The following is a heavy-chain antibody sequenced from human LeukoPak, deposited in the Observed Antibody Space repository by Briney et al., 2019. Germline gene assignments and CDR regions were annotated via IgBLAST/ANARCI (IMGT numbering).Heavy chain of an antibody. CDR3: AKGQYYYDSSGYDY. Sequence: GCSLTLSCAASGFTFNIYVMGWLRQAPGKGLAWVSVISGSGGSTYYADSVKGRFTISRDNSKNTLYLQMNSLRAEDTAVYYCAKGQYYYDSSGYDYWGQGTLVTVSS. J-gene: IGHJ4*02. V-gene: IGHV3-23*01. CDR1: GFTFNIYV. D-gene: IGHD3-22*01. CDR2: ISGSGGST.